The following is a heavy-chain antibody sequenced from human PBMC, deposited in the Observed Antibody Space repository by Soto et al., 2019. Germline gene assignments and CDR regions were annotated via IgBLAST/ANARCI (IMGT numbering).Heavy chain of an antibody. CDR1: GFTFSDYY. J-gene: IGHJ6*02. Sequence: GGSLRLSCAASGFTFSDYYMSRIRQAPGKGLEWVSYISSSSSYTNYADSVKGRFTTSRVNAKNSLYLQMNSLRAEDTAVYYCARHLSGYQTYYYYGMDVWGQGTTVTVSS. CDR2: ISSSSSYT. CDR3: ARHLSGYQTYYYYGMDV. V-gene: IGHV3-11*06. D-gene: IGHD3-16*02.